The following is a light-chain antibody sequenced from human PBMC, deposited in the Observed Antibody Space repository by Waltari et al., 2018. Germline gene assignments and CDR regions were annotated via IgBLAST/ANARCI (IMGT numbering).Light chain of an antibody. CDR3: QTGGHGTWV. J-gene: IGLJ3*02. Sequence: QLVLTQSPSASASLGASVKLTCTLSSGHSSNVIAWHQQQAEKGPRYLMKVNSDGSHSKGDKIPDRCSGSSSGAERYLTISNLQSEEEADYYCQTGGHGTWVFGGGTKLTVL. CDR2: VNSDGSH. CDR1: SGHSSNV. V-gene: IGLV4-69*01.